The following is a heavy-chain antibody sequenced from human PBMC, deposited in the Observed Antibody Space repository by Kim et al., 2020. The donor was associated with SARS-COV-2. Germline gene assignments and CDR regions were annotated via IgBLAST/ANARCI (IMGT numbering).Heavy chain of an antibody. Sequence: QKFQGRVTMTEDTSTDTAYMELSSMRSEDTAVYYCATSVFTYDSSGPFDYWGQGTLVTVSS. CDR3: ATSVFTYDSSGPFDY. D-gene: IGHD3-22*01. J-gene: IGHJ4*02. V-gene: IGHV1-24*01.